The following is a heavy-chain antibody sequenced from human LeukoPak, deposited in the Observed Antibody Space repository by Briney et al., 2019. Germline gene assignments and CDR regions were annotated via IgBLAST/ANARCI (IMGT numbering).Heavy chain of an antibody. V-gene: IGHV3-7*01. Sequence: PGGSLRLSCAASGFTFSDYSMNWVRQAPGKGLEWVANIKQDGSEKYYVDSVKGRFTISGDNAKNSLYLQMNSLRAEDTAVYYCARDNYGSGSYYTLYYYYYMDVWGKGTTVTVSS. D-gene: IGHD3-10*01. CDR3: ARDNYGSGSYYTLYYYYYMDV. J-gene: IGHJ6*03. CDR1: GFTFSDYS. CDR2: IKQDGSEK.